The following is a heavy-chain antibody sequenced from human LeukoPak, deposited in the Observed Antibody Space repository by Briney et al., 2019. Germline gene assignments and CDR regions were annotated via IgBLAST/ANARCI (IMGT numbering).Heavy chain of an antibody. V-gene: IGHV4-28*03. CDR1: GYSISSSNW. CDR2: IYYSGST. J-gene: IGHJ4*02. D-gene: IGHD6-13*01. Sequence: SETLSLTCAVSGYSISSSNWWGWIRQPPGKGLEWIGYIYYSGSTYYNPSLKSRVTMSVDTSKNQFSLKLSSVTAVDTAVYYCARGSQQLVPTPFDYWGQGTLVTVSS. CDR3: ARGSQQLVPTPFDY.